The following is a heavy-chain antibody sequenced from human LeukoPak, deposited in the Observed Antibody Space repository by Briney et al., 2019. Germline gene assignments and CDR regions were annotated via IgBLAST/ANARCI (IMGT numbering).Heavy chain of an antibody. CDR2: FDPEDGET. CDR3: ASTLISEYPYYFDY. Sequence: GASVKVSCKVSGYTLTELSIHWVRQAPGKGLEWMGGFDPEDGETIYAQKFQGRVTITADESTSTAYRELSSLRSEDTAVYYCASTLISEYPYYFDYWGQGTLVTVSS. D-gene: IGHD3-3*01. V-gene: IGHV1-24*01. J-gene: IGHJ4*02. CDR1: GYTLTELS.